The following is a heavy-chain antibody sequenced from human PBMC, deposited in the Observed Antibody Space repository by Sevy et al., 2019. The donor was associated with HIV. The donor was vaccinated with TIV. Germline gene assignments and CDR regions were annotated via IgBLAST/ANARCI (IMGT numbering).Heavy chain of an antibody. Sequence: SQTLSLTCAVYGGSFSGFYWSWIRQPPGKGLEWIGEINHSGGTNYNPSLKSRVTISVDTSKNQFSLKLNSVTAADTAVYYCARHCTGSSCSHAFDIWGQGTMVTVSS. V-gene: IGHV4-34*01. CDR2: INHSGGT. CDR3: ARHCTGSSCSHAFDI. CDR1: GGSFSGFY. J-gene: IGHJ3*02. D-gene: IGHD2-15*01.